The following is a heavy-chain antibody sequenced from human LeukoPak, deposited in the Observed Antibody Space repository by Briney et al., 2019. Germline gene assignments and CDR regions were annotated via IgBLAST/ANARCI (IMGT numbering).Heavy chain of an antibody. J-gene: IGHJ4*02. V-gene: IGHV4-31*03. CDR1: GGSISSGGYY. Sequence: PSETLSLTCTVSGGSISSGGYYWSWIRQHPGQGLEWIGYIYYSGSTYYNPSLKSRVTISVDTSKNQFSLKLSSVTAADTAVYYCARGNWASFDYWGQGTLVTVSS. D-gene: IGHD7-27*01. CDR3: ARGNWASFDY. CDR2: IYYSGST.